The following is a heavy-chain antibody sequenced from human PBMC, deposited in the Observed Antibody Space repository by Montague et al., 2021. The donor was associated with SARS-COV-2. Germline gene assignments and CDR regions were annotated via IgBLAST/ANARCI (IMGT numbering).Heavy chain of an antibody. D-gene: IGHD3-9*01. CDR3: ARSYYDILTGYYMAFDY. CDR2: IDWDDDK. CDR1: GFSLSTSGMY. Sequence: PALVKPTQTLTLTCTFSGFSLSTSGMYVSWIRQLPGKALEWLALIDWDDDKYYSTSLKTRLTISKDTSKNQVVLTMTNMDPVDTATYYCARSYYDILTGYYMAFDYWGQGTLVTVSS. J-gene: IGHJ4*02. V-gene: IGHV2-70*01.